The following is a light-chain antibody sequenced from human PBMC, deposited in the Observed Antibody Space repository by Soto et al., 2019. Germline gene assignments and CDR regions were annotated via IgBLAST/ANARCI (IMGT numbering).Light chain of an antibody. V-gene: IGKV1-5*01. CDR3: QHYNYWPYT. J-gene: IGKJ2*01. CDR1: QRISYW. CDR2: DAS. Sequence: DIQMTQSPSTLSASVGDRVTITCRASQRISYWLAWYQQKPGKAPKLLIYDASTRATGVPARFSGSGSGTDFTLTISSLQSEDFAVYYCQHYNYWPYTFGQGTKVEIK.